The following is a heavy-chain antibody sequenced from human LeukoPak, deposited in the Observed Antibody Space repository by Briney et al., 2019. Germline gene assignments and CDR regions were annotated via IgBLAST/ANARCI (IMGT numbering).Heavy chain of an antibody. CDR3: ARRRYCGGDCYDRAFDI. D-gene: IGHD2-21*02. CDR2: LYPGDSDT. Sequence: GESLKISCKGSGYSFTSYWIGWVRQMPGKGLEWMGILYPGDSDTRYSPSFQGQVTISADKSISTAYLQWSSLKASDTAMYYCARRRYCGGDCYDRAFDIWGQGTMVTVSS. V-gene: IGHV5-51*01. J-gene: IGHJ3*02. CDR1: GYSFTSYW.